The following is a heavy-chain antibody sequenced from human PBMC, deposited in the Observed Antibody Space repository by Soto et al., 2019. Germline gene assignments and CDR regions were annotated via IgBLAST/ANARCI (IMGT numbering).Heavy chain of an antibody. V-gene: IGHV1-18*04. Sequence: GASVKVSCKASGYTFTSYGISWVRQAPGQGLEWMGWISAYNGNTNYAQRLQGRVTMTTDTSTSTAYMELRSLRSDDTAAYYCVMEWLLIDYWGQGTLVTVSS. J-gene: IGHJ4*02. CDR1: GYTFTSYG. CDR3: VMEWLLIDY. D-gene: IGHD3-3*01. CDR2: ISAYNGNT.